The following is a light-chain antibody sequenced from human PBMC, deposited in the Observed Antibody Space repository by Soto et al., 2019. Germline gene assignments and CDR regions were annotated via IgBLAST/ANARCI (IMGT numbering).Light chain of an antibody. J-gene: IGKJ2*01. V-gene: IGKV3-20*01. CDR3: HQYSGPPYT. CDR2: DTS. CDR1: QSVSSSY. Sequence: EIVLTQSPGTLSLSPGERVTLSCRSSQSVSSSYLGWFQQRPGQAPRLLIYDTSNRATGIPDRFSGSGSGTDFTLTISRLEPEDFAVYYCHQYSGPPYTVGQGTKVEIK.